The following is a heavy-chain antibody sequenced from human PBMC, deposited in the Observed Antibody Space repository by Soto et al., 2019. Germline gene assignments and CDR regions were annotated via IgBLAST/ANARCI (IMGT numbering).Heavy chain of an antibody. V-gene: IGHV1-69*13. D-gene: IGHD3-22*01. Sequence: ASVKVSCKASGGTFSSYAISWVRQAPGQGLEWMGGIIPIFGTANYAQKFQGRVTITADESTSTAYMELSSLRSEDTAVYYCARDLSRDYYDSRGLYGMDVWGQGTTVTVSS. CDR1: GGTFSSYA. CDR2: IIPIFGTA. CDR3: ARDLSRDYYDSRGLYGMDV. J-gene: IGHJ6*02.